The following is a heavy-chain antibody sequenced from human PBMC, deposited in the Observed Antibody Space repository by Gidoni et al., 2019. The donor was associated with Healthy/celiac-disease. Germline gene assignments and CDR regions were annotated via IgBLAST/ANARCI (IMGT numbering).Heavy chain of an antibody. Sequence: TYYNPSLKRRVTISVDTSKNQFSLKLSSVTAADTAVYYCARQSIAVAESIFDYWGQGTLVTVSS. CDR3: ARQSIAVAESIFDY. D-gene: IGHD6-19*01. J-gene: IGHJ4*02. CDR2: T. V-gene: IGHV4-39*01.